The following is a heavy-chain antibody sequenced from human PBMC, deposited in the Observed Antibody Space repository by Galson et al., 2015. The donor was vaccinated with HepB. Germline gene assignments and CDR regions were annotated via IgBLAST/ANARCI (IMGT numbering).Heavy chain of an antibody. J-gene: IGHJ4*02. CDR1: GYTFTSYG. CDR3: ARDSYPRLLWFGTGGVQFDY. V-gene: IGHV1-18*01. D-gene: IGHD3-10*01. CDR2: ISAYNGNT. Sequence: QSGAEVKKPGASVKVSCKASGYTFTSYGISWVRQAPGQGLEWMGWISAYNGNTNYAQKLQGRVTMTTDTSTSTAYMELRSLRSDDTAVYYCARDSYPRLLWFGTGGVQFDYWGQGTLVTVSS.